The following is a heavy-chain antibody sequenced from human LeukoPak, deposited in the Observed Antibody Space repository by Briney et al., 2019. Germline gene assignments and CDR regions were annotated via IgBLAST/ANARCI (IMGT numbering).Heavy chain of an antibody. J-gene: IGHJ6*03. CDR3: ARDPGVYYGSGSSCYMDV. CDR1: GGSFSGYY. CDR2: IYTSGST. Sequence: SETLSLTCAVYGGSFSGYYWSWIRQPAGKGLEWIGRIYTSGSTNYNPSLKSRVTMSVDTSKNQFSLKLSSVTAADTAVYYCARDPGVYYGSGSSCYMDVWGKGTTVTISS. D-gene: IGHD3-10*01. V-gene: IGHV4-4*07.